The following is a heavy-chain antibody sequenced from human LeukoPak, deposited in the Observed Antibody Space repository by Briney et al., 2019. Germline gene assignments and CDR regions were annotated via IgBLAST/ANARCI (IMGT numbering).Heavy chain of an antibody. CDR1: GFTFSSYA. CDR2: ISGGGGA. D-gene: IGHD6-19*01. Sequence: GGSLRLSCAASGFTFSSYAMSWVRQAPGKGLEWVSAISGGGGAYYADSVKGRITISREHSKNTLYLQMNSLRAEDTAIYYCAKSFAGAVAGSRGLDYWGQGTLVTVSS. CDR3: AKSFAGAVAGSRGLDY. J-gene: IGHJ4*02. V-gene: IGHV3-23*01.